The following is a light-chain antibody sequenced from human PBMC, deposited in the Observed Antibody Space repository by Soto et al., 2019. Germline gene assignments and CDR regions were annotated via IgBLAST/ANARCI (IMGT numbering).Light chain of an antibody. CDR2: DVN. J-gene: IGLJ2*01. CDR1: SSDVGGYNY. V-gene: IGLV2-14*03. CDR3: ASFTRSVNVV. Sequence: QSALTQPASVSGSPGQSITISCAGTSSDVGGYNYVAWYQQHLGKVPRLIISDVNKRPSGVSDRFSGSKSGNTASLTISGLQADDEAEYYCASFTRSVNVVFGGGTKLIVL.